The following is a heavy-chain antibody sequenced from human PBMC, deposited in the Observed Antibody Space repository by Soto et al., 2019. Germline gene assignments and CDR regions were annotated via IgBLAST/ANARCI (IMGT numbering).Heavy chain of an antibody. J-gene: IGHJ6*02. D-gene: IGHD1-26*01. Sequence: QVQLMQSGAEVKKPGSSVKVSCKASGGTFSTSAISWVRQAPGEGLEWVGGIMPIFATPDYAQKFQGRVTISADESTATAYLELTSRTTDDTAVYYCARDKDRQQLGRNYYDMVDVWGQGTAITVSS. CDR1: GGTFSTSA. V-gene: IGHV1-69*12. CDR3: ARDKDRQQLGRNYYDMVDV. CDR2: IMPIFATP.